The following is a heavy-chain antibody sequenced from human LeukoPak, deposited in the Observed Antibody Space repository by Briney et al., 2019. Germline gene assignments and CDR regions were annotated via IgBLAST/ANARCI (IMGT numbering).Heavy chain of an antibody. Sequence: PSETLSLTCAVYSGSFSGYYWSWIRQPPGKGLEWIGEINHSGSTNYNPSLKSRVTISVDTSKNQFSLKLSSVTAADTAVYYCAKVPQYLMVRGKRNDAFDIWGQGTMVTVSS. V-gene: IGHV4-34*01. D-gene: IGHD3-10*01. CDR2: INHSGST. CDR1: SGSFSGYY. CDR3: AKVPQYLMVRGKRNDAFDI. J-gene: IGHJ3*02.